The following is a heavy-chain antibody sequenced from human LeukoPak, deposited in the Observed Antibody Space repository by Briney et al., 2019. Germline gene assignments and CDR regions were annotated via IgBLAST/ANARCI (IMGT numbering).Heavy chain of an antibody. V-gene: IGHV3-23*01. CDR1: GFTFSSYG. J-gene: IGHJ4*02. D-gene: IGHD4-23*01. CDR2: INGRGGST. Sequence: GGSLRLSCAASGFTFSSYGMSWVRQAPGKGLDWVSGINGRGGSTYYADSVKGRFTISRDNSKNTLYLQMNSLRAEDTAVYYCAKGVRGWTNIDYWGQGTLVTVSS. CDR3: AKGVRGWTNIDY.